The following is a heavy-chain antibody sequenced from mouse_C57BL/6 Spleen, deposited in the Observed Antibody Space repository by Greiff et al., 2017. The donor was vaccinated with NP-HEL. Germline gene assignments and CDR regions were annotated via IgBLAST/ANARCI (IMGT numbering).Heavy chain of an antibody. CDR2: IRNKANNHAT. CDR1: GFTFSDAW. J-gene: IGHJ1*03. V-gene: IGHV6-6*01. Sequence: EVKVVESGGGLVQPGGSMKLSCAASGFTFSDAWMDWVRQSPEKGLEWVAEIRNKANNHATYYAESVKGRFTISRDDSKSSVYLQMNSLRAEDTGIYYCTRDTTVVAPYWYFDVWGTGTTVTVSS. CDR3: TRDTTVVAPYWYFDV. D-gene: IGHD1-1*01.